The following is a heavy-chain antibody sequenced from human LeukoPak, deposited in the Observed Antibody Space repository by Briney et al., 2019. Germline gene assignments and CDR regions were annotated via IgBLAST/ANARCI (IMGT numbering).Heavy chain of an antibody. CDR3: ARAGTELEPAIDY. Sequence: ASVKVSCKVSGYTLTELSMHWVRQAPGKGLEWMGGFDPEDGETIYAQKFQGRVTMTRDTSISTAYMELSRLRSDDTAVYYCARAGTELEPAIDYWGQGTLVTVSS. J-gene: IGHJ4*02. CDR1: GYTLTELS. CDR2: FDPEDGET. D-gene: IGHD1-1*01. V-gene: IGHV1-24*01.